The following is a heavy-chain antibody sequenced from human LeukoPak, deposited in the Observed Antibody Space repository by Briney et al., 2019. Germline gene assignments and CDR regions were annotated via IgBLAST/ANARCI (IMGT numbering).Heavy chain of an antibody. D-gene: IGHD3-22*01. CDR1: GYTFTSYY. J-gene: IGHJ4*02. V-gene: IGHV1-46*01. CDR3: AGGHLYDSSGCLIL. Sequence: ASVKLSCKAAGYTFTSYYMHWIRQAPGQGLEWMGITNPNGGSTSYAQKFQGRVTMTRDMSTSTVYMELSSLRAEDTAVYYCAGGHLYDSSGCLILWGQGTLVTVSS. CDR2: TNPNGGST.